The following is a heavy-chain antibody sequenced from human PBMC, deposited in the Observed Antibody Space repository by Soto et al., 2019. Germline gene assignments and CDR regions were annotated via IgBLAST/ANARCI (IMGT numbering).Heavy chain of an antibody. CDR2: ISYDGSNK. Sequence: QVQLVESGGGVVQPGRSLRLSCAASGFTFSSYAMHWVRQAPGKGLEWVAVISYDGSNKYYADSVKGRFTISRENSKNTLYLQMNSLRAEETAVYYCARVGNSSGSDFDYWGQGTLVTVSS. CDR3: ARVGNSSGSDFDY. CDR1: GFTFSSYA. V-gene: IGHV3-30-3*01. D-gene: IGHD6-19*01. J-gene: IGHJ4*02.